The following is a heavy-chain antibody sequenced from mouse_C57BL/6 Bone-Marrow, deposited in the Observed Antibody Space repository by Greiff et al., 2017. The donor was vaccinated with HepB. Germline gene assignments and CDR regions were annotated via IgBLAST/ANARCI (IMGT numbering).Heavy chain of an antibody. D-gene: IGHD2-13*01. Sequence: VQLKESGAELVRPGASVKLSCTASGFNIKDDYMHWVKQRPEQGLEWIGWIDPENGDTEYASKFQGKATITADTSSNTAYLQLSSLTSEDTAVYYCTTGGLEGCAYWGQGTLVTVSA. J-gene: IGHJ3*01. V-gene: IGHV14-4*01. CDR1: GFNIKDDY. CDR2: IDPENGDT. CDR3: TTGGLEGCAY.